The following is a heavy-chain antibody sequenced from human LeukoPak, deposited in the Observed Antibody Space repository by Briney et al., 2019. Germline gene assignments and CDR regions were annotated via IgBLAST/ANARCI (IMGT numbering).Heavy chain of an antibody. J-gene: IGHJ6*02. CDR2: INHSGST. D-gene: IGHD1-14*01. CDR3: RTLPARGYYYYGMDV. CDR1: GGSFSGYY. V-gene: IGHV4-34*01. Sequence: SETLSLTCAVYGGSFSGYYWSWIRQPPGKGLEWIGEINHSGSTNYNPSLKSRVTISVDTSKNQFSLKLSSVTAADTAVYYCRTLPARGYYYYGMDVWGQGTTVTVSS.